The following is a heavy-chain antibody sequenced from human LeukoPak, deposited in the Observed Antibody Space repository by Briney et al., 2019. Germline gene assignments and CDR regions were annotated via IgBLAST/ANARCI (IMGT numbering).Heavy chain of an antibody. V-gene: IGHV3-21*01. D-gene: IGHD2-15*01. Sequence: GGSLRLSCAASGFTFSSYSMNWVRQAPGKGLEWVSSISSSSSYIYYADSVKGRYTISRDNAKNSLYLQMNSLRAEDTAVYYCARDRSYCSGGSCYTLDYWGQGTPVTVSS. CDR1: GFTFSSYS. CDR3: ARDRSYCSGGSCYTLDY. CDR2: ISSSSSYI. J-gene: IGHJ4*02.